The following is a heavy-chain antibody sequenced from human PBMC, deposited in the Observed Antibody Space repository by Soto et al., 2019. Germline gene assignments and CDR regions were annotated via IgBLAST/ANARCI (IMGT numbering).Heavy chain of an antibody. V-gene: IGHV4-30-4*08. D-gene: IGHD5-18*01. CDR2: IYYRGST. CDR3: ARQSTGYSVEVDY. J-gene: IGHJ4*02. Sequence: SETLSLTCTVSGASINSGGYYWSWTRKLPGKGLEWIGYIYYRGSTYYNPALESRVTISLDTSQNKFSLKLTSVTAADTAVYYCARQSTGYSVEVDYWGQGTLVTVSS. CDR1: GASINSGGYY.